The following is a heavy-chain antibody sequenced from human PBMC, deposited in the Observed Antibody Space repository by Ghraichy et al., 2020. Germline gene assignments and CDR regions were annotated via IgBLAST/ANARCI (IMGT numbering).Heavy chain of an antibody. V-gene: IGHV3-48*01. Sequence: GGSLRLSCAASGFTFSDYSMNWVRQAPGKGLEWLSYITGPGKNIHYADSVKGRFTISRDNARSSLYLQMNSLRAEDTAVYFCASLHSFGYWGQGTLVTVSS. CDR3: ASLHSFGY. CDR2: ITGPGKNI. CDR1: GFTFSDYS. J-gene: IGHJ4*02. D-gene: IGHD3-10*01.